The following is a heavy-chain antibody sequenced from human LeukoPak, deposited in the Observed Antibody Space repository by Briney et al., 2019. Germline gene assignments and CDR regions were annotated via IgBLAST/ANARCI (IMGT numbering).Heavy chain of an antibody. CDR2: INSDGINT. Sequence: GGSLRLSCAASGFTFSRYSMNWVRQAPGKGLVWVSRINSDGINTSYADSVKGRFTISRDNAKNTLNLQMNSLRAEDTAVYYCARDLGQYYDTSDNWFDPWGQGTLVTVSS. V-gene: IGHV3-74*01. CDR1: GFTFSRYS. D-gene: IGHD3-22*01. J-gene: IGHJ5*02. CDR3: ARDLGQYYDTSDNWFDP.